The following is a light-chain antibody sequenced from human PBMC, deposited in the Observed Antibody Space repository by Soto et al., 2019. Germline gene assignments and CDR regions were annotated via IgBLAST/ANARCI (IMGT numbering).Light chain of an antibody. CDR3: QKYNNWPPIT. J-gene: IGKJ5*01. V-gene: IGKV3-15*01. Sequence: EIVMTQSPATLSVSPGERATLSCRASQSVRSSLAWYHQKPGQAPRLLIYDASNRATGIPARFSGSGSATEFTLTISSLQSEDFAVYYCQKYNNWPPITFGQGTRLEIK. CDR2: DAS. CDR1: QSVRSS.